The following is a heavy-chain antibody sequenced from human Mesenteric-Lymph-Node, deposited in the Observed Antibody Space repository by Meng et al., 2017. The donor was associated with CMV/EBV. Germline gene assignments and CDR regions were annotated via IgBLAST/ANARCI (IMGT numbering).Heavy chain of an antibody. CDR2: ISSSSSYI. V-gene: IGHV3-21*01. D-gene: IGHD1-1*01. J-gene: IGHJ6*02. Sequence: GGSLRLSCAASGFTFSSYSMNWVRQAPGKGLEWVSSISSSSSYIYYADSVKGRFTISRDNAKNSRYLQMNSLRAEDTAVYYCARPGILEELERAPQRYYYYYYGMDVWGQGTTVTVSS. CDR3: ARPGILEELERAPQRYYYYYYGMDV. CDR1: GFTFSSYS.